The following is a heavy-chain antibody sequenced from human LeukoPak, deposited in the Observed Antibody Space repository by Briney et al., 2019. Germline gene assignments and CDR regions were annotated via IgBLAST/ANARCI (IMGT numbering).Heavy chain of an antibody. CDR3: AKDGYSSGLDY. CDR1: GFTFISYA. V-gene: IGHV3-23*01. Sequence: PRGSLRLSCAASGFTFISYAMSWVRQAPGKGLEWMSVITGTGGSTYYADSVKGRFTISRDNSKNTLYLQMNSLRAEDTAVYYCAKDGYSSGLDYWGQGALVTVSS. J-gene: IGHJ4*02. D-gene: IGHD6-19*01. CDR2: ITGTGGST.